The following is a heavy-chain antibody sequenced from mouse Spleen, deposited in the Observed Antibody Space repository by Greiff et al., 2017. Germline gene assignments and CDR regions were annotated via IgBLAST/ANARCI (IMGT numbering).Heavy chain of an antibody. CDR1: GFTFSSYA. CDR2: INSNGGST. D-gene: IGHD2-1*01. CDR3: ARHIYYGNYAAMDY. Sequence: EVKLQESGGGLVQPGGSLKLSCAASGFTFSSYAMSWVRQTPEKRLEWVAAINSNGGSTYYPDTVKDRFTISRDNAKNTLYLQMSSLRSEDTALYYCARHIYYGNYAAMDYWGQGTSVTVSS. J-gene: IGHJ4*01. V-gene: IGHV5-6-2*01.